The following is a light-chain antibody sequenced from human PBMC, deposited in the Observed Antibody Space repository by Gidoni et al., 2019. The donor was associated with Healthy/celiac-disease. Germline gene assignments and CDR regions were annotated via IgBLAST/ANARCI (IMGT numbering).Light chain of an antibody. V-gene: IGKV3-11*01. Sequence: EIVLTQSPATLSLSPGARATLACRASQSVSSYLAWYQQKPGQAPRLLIYDASNRATGIPARFSGSGSGTDFTLTISSLEPEDFAVYYCQQRSNWPPYTCGQGTKLEIK. CDR1: QSVSSY. CDR2: DAS. J-gene: IGKJ2*01. CDR3: QQRSNWPPYT.